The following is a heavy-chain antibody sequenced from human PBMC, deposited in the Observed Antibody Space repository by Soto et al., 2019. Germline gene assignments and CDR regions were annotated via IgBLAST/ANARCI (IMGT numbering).Heavy chain of an antibody. CDR3: ARGGSGYTYG. CDR2: ISSDGSSS. D-gene: IGHD5-18*01. V-gene: IGHV3-74*01. J-gene: IGHJ4*02. Sequence: EAQLVESGGGLVQPGGSLRLSCAASGFTFSNYWMHWVRQAPGKGLVWVSRISSDGSSSNYADSVKGRFTISRDNDKNTLYLQMNSLRDEDTAVYFCARGGSGYTYGWGQGTLVTVSS. CDR1: GFTFSNYW.